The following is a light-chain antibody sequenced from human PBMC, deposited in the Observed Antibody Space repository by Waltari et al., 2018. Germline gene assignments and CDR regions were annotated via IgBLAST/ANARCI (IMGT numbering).Light chain of an antibody. CDR1: SSNIGNNA. CDR2: YDD. V-gene: IGLV1-36*01. Sequence: QSVLTQPPSVSEAPRQRVTIPCSGSSSNIGNNAVNWYQQLPGKAPKLLIYYDDLLPSGVSDRFSGSKSGTSASLAISGLQSEDEADYYCAAWDDSLSGRVFGGGTKLTVL. CDR3: AAWDDSLSGRV. J-gene: IGLJ3*02.